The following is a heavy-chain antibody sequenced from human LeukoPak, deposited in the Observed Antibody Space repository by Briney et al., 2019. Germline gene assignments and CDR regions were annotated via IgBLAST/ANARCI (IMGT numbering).Heavy chain of an antibody. CDR3: ARDPEDYYYGMYV. J-gene: IGHJ6*02. CDR2: INPNSGGT. CDR1: GYTFTGYD. V-gene: IGHV1-2*02. Sequence: ASVKVSCKAAGYTFTGYDMHWVRQAPGQGLEWTGWINPNSGGTNYAQKFQGRVTMTRDTSISTAYMELSRLRSDDTAVYYCARDPEDYYYGMYVWGQGTTVTVSS.